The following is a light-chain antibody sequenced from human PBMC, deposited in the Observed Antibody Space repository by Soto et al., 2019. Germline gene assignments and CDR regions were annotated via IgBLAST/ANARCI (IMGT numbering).Light chain of an antibody. CDR3: QQFYTTPPT. CDR1: QSVLYSSNNKNY. Sequence: DIVMTQSPDSLAVSLGERATINCKSSQSVLYSSNNKNYLAWYQQKPGQPPKLLIYWASTREFGVPDRFSGSGSGTDFTLTISSLQAEDVAVYYCQQFYTTPPTFGQGTKVEIK. J-gene: IGKJ1*01. V-gene: IGKV4-1*01. CDR2: WAS.